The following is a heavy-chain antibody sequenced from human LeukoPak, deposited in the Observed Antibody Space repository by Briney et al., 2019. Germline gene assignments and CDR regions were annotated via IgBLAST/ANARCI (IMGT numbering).Heavy chain of an antibody. V-gene: IGHV1-18*01. CDR3: ARDRDPHYYDSSGYFADY. Sequence: GSSVKVSCKASGYTFTSYGISWVRQAPGQGLEWMGWISAYNGNTNYAQKLQGRVTMTTDTSTSTAYMELRSLRSDDTAVYYCARDRDPHYYDSSGYFADYWGQGTLVTVSS. CDR2: ISAYNGNT. J-gene: IGHJ4*02. CDR1: GYTFTSYG. D-gene: IGHD3-22*01.